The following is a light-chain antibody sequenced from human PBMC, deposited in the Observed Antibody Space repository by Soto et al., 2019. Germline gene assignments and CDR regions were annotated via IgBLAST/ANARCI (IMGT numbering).Light chain of an antibody. Sequence: QSVLTQRPSVSGAPGQRVTISCTGSSSNIGAGYDVHWYQQLPGTAPKLLMYANSNRPAGVPDRFSGSQSGTSASLAITGLQAEDEADYYCQSYDISLTGSRVFGGGTKVTVL. V-gene: IGLV1-40*01. CDR2: ANS. CDR3: QSYDISLTGSRV. J-gene: IGLJ3*02. CDR1: SSNIGAGYD.